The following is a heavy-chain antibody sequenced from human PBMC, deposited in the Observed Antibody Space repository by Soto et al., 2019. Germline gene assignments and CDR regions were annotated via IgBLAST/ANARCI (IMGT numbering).Heavy chain of an antibody. CDR3: VRILRNTNMSHRAFNV. Sequence: GESLKISCKGSGYIFTNYWIGWVRQMPGKGLEWMGIIYPGDSDTRYSPSFQGQVTISADNSITTAYLQWRSLKASDTSMFSSVRILRNTNMSHRAFNVRGQGTMVTVSS. CDR2: IYPGDSDT. CDR1: GYIFTNYW. J-gene: IGHJ3*01. D-gene: IGHD1-1*01. V-gene: IGHV5-51*01.